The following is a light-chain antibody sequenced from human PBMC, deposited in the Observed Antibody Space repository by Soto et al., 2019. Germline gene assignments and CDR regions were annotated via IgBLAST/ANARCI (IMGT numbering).Light chain of an antibody. J-gene: IGKJ3*01. Sequence: DIQMTQSPSSLSASVGDRVTITCQASQDISNYLNWYQQKPGKAPKLLIYDASNLETGVPSRFSGSGSGTDFTFTISSVQPEDIATYYCQQYDNLLPFGPGTKVDIK. CDR1: QDISNY. V-gene: IGKV1-33*01. CDR2: DAS. CDR3: QQYDNLLP.